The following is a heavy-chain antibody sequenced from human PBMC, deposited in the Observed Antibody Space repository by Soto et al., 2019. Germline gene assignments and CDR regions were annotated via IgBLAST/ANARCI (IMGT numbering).Heavy chain of an antibody. CDR1: GGTFRNYG. J-gene: IGHJ6*02. V-gene: IGHV1-69*13. Sequence: SVKVSCKACGGTFRNYGIGWVRQAPGQGLEWMGGIIPVFGTTNYAQKFQGRVTITADESTSTAYIEVSSLRSEDTAMFYCGRYCSGGSCHTLDYYGMDVWGQGTTVTVSS. D-gene: IGHD2-15*01. CDR3: GRYCSGGSCHTLDYYGMDV. CDR2: IIPVFGTT.